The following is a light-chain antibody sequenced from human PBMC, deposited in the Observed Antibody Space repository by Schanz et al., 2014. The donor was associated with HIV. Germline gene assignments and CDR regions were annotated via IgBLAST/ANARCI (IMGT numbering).Light chain of an antibody. CDR3: HHHGSSRGT. CDR2: GAS. Sequence: EIVLTQSPGTLSLSPGERATLSCRASQSVSSSYLTWYQQKPGQAPRLLIYGASSRATGIPARFSGSVSGTDFTLTISRLEPEDFAVYYCHHHGSSRGTFGGGTKVEIK. V-gene: IGKV3-20*01. J-gene: IGKJ4*01. CDR1: QSVSSSY.